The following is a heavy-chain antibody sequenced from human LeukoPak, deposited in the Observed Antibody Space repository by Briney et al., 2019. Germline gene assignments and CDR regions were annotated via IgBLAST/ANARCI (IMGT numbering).Heavy chain of an antibody. CDR3: ARFDSGSYDFDY. CDR1: GFTFSSYS. Sequence: PGGSLRLSCAASGFTFSSYSMNWVRQAPGKGLEWVSSISSSSSHIYYADSVKGRFTISRDNAKNSLYLQMNSLRAEDTAVYYCARFDSGSYDFDYWGQGTLVTVSS. CDR2: ISSSSSHI. J-gene: IGHJ4*02. D-gene: IGHD1-26*01. V-gene: IGHV3-21*01.